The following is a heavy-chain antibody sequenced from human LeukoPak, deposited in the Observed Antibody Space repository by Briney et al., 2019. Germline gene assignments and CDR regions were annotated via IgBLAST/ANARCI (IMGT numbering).Heavy chain of an antibody. V-gene: IGHV3-21*01. CDR2: ISSSSSYI. CDR3: ARDDLVADLWSGYYQGVPRYNWFDP. CDR1: GFTFNSYW. J-gene: IGHJ5*02. Sequence: PGGSLRLSCAASGFTFNSYWMAWVRQAPGKGLEWVSSISSSSSYIYYADSVKGRFTISRDNAKNSLYLQMNSLRAEDTAVYYCARDDLVADLWSGYYQGVPRYNWFDPWGQGTLVTVSS. D-gene: IGHD3-3*01.